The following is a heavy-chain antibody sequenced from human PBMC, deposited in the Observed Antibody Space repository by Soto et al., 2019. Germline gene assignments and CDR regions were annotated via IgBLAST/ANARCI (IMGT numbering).Heavy chain of an antibody. CDR2: IKSKTDGGTS. D-gene: IGHD2-21*01. CDR1: GFTFSNTW. V-gene: IGHV3-15*07. Sequence: EVQLVESGGGLVKPGGSLRLSCAASGFTFSNTWMNWVRQAPGKGLEWVGRIKSKTDGGTSDYAATVKGRFTISRDDSKDTLFLQMKSLKAEDTGVYYCTTDLLVDHWAQGTLVSVSS. CDR3: TTDLLVDH. J-gene: IGHJ4*02.